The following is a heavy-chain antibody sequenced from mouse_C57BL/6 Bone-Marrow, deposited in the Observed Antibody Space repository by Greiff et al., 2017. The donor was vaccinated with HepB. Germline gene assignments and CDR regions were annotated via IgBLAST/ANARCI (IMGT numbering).Heavy chain of an antibody. D-gene: IGHD1-1*01. CDR3: AREGGSRRYFDV. Sequence: VQLQQPGAELVMPGASVKLSCKASGYTFTSYWMHWVKQRPGQGLEWIGEIDPSDSYTNYNQKFKGKSTLTVDKSSSTAYMQLSSLTSEDSAVYYCAREGGSRRYFDVWGTGTTVTVSS. CDR2: IDPSDSYT. CDR1: GYTFTSYW. V-gene: IGHV1-69*01. J-gene: IGHJ1*03.